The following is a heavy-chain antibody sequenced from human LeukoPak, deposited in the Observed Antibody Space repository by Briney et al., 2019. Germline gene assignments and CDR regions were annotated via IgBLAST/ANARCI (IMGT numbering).Heavy chain of an antibody. CDR3: AKGNPFDYSDSSGYPDDAFDI. CDR2: ISGSGGST. V-gene: IGHV3-23*01. D-gene: IGHD3-22*01. Sequence: GGSLRLSCAASGFTFSSYAMSWVRQAPGKGLEWVSAISGSGGSTYYADSVKGRFTISRDNSKNTLYLQMNSLRAEDTAVYYCAKGNPFDYSDSSGYPDDAFDIWGQGTMVTVSS. CDR1: GFTFSSYA. J-gene: IGHJ3*02.